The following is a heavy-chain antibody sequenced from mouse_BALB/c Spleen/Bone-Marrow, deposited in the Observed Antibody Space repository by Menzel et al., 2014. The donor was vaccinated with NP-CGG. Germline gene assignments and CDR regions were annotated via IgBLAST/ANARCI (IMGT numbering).Heavy chain of an antibody. CDR3: ASRYDTMDY. J-gene: IGHJ4*01. CDR1: GYTFSSYW. Sequence: QVQLQQSGAELMKPGASVKISCKATGYTFSSYWIEWVKQRPGHGLEWIGEILPGSGSIKYNEKFKGKATFTADTSSNTAYMQLSSRTSEDSAVYYCASRYDTMDYWGQGTSVTVSS. CDR2: ILPGSGSI. V-gene: IGHV1-9*01.